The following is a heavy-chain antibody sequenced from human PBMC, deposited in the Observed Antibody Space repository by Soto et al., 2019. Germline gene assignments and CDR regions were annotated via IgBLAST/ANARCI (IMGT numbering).Heavy chain of an antibody. Sequence: ASVKVSCKASGYTFTSYGISWVRQAPGQGLEWMGWISAYNGNTNYAQKLQGRVTMTTDTSTSTAYIELRSLRSDDTAVYYCARDSGYDRGVDAFDIWGQGTMVTVSS. CDR1: GYTFTSYG. V-gene: IGHV1-18*01. CDR3: ARDSGYDRGVDAFDI. D-gene: IGHD5-12*01. CDR2: ISAYNGNT. J-gene: IGHJ3*02.